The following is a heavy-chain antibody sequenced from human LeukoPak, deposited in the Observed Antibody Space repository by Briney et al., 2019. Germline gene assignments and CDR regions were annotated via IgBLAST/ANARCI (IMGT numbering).Heavy chain of an antibody. CDR3: ARAQWAYKWFGDFYL. D-gene: IGHD3-10*01. CDR2: IDHGGST. V-gene: IGHV4-39*07. CDR1: GGSISSGGYY. J-gene: IGHJ4*02. Sequence: PSETLSLTCTVSGGSISSGGYYWSWIRRPPGKGLEWIGEIDHGGSTNYNPSLKRRVTISIDTSTKQISLTVTSLTAADTAVYYCARAQWAYKWFGDFYLWGQGTLVTVSS.